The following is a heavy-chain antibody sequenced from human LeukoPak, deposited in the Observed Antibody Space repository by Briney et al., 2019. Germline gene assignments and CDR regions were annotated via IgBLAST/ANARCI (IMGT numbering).Heavy chain of an antibody. CDR1: GFTFSNYG. D-gene: IGHD3-10*01. CDR2: IDTSGRYV. J-gene: IGHJ3*02. CDR3: ARGRSITLLRGVAMSDGFDI. Sequence: GGSLRLSCVASGFTFSNYGMNWVRQAPGKGLEWVSFIDTSGRYVYYGDSVKGRFTISRDNAKNLLFLQMNGLRAEDTALYYCARGRSITLLRGVAMSDGFDISGQGAMVAVSS. V-gene: IGHV3-21*06.